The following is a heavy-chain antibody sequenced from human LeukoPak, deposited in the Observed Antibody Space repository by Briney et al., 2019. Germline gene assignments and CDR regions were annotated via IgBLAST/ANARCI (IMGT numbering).Heavy chain of an antibody. CDR2: ISISGTSI. D-gene: IGHD1-26*01. Sequence: GGSLRLSCAASGFTFSSYTMKWVRQAPGKGLEWVSSISISGTSIYYADSVKGRFTISRDNAKNALYLQMSSLRAEDTAVYYCARVGASGSFRHFDYWGQGTLVTVSS. CDR3: ARVGASGSFRHFDY. V-gene: IGHV3-21*01. J-gene: IGHJ4*02. CDR1: GFTFSSYT.